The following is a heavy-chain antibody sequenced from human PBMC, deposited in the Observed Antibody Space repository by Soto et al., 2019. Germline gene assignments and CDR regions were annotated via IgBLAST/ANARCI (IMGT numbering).Heavy chain of an antibody. Sequence: QVQLVQSGAEVKKPGASVKVSCKASGYTFTSYYMHWVRQAPGQGLEWMGIINPSGGSTSYAQKFQGRVTMTRDTSTRTVDMELSSLRSEDTAVYYCARDLLPGIAAAEEVYFDYWGQGTLVTVSS. D-gene: IGHD6-13*01. CDR3: ARDLLPGIAAAEEVYFDY. CDR1: GYTFTSYY. V-gene: IGHV1-46*01. CDR2: INPSGGST. J-gene: IGHJ4*02.